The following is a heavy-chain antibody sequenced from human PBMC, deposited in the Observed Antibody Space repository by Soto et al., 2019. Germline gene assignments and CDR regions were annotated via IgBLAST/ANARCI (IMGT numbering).Heavy chain of an antibody. V-gene: IGHV4-59*01. CDR2: VHYSGST. Sequence: SETLSLTFAVSDDSISSYYWSWIRQPPGKALEWILYVHYSGSTNYKPSLKSRVTLSLDMSKNQFSLRLSSVTDADTAVYYCARLAPLFRIHSSYYHAMDXWGQGTKVTVS. D-gene: IGHD3-10*01. CDR1: DDSISSYY. CDR3: ARLAPLFRIHSSYYHAMDX. J-gene: IGHJ6*02.